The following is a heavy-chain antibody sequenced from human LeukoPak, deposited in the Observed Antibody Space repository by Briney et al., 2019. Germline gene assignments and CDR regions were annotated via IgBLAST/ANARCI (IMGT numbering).Heavy chain of an antibody. V-gene: IGHV3-23*01. Sequence: GGSLRLSCAASGFTFSNYSMSWVRQSPGKGLEWVSGISGRGCRTYYPDSMKARLTISGDNCKNTLYLQMDSLRDGDTAVYYCAKVGIRISLIVVVFTTADDWYFDLWGRGTLVTVSS. CDR2: ISGRGCRT. J-gene: IGHJ2*01. CDR1: GFTFSNYS. CDR3: AKVGIRISLIVVVFTTADDWYFDL. D-gene: IGHD3-22*01.